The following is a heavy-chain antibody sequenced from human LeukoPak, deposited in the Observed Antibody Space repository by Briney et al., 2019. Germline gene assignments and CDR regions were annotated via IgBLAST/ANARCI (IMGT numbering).Heavy chain of an antibody. J-gene: IGHJ4*02. CDR1: GFTFSNAW. CDR3: TTDGSVVPAAVFDY. Sequence: GGSLRLSCAASGFTFSNAWMSWVRQAPGKGLEWVGRIKSKTDGGTTDYAAPVKGRFTISRDDSKNTLYLQMNSLKTEDTAVYYCTTDGSVVPAAVFDYWGQGTLVTVPS. CDR2: IKSKTDGGTT. V-gene: IGHV3-15*01. D-gene: IGHD2-2*01.